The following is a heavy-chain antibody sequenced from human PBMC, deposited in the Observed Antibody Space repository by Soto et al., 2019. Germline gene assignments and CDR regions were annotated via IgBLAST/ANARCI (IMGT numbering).Heavy chain of an antibody. CDR1: GGSISSGGYY. J-gene: IGHJ6*03. CDR2: IYYSGST. Sequence: QVQLQESGPGLVKPSQTLSLTCTVSGGSISSGGYYWSWIRQHPGKGLEWIGYIYYSGSTYYNPSLKSRVTISVDTSKNQFSLKLSSVTAADTAVYYCARVTYINYLRFNMDVWGKGTTVTVSS. V-gene: IGHV4-31*03. CDR3: ARVTYINYLRFNMDV. D-gene: IGHD4-4*01.